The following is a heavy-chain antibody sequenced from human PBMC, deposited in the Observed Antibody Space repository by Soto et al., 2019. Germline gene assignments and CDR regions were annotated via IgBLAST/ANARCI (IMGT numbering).Heavy chain of an antibody. D-gene: IGHD2-2*01. CDR3: ARGRGYDQRTVTSYNGFDP. V-gene: IGHV4-34*01. Sequence: QLQQWGAGLLKPSETLSLTCAVNAESFSGYYWSWIRQPPGKGLEWLGEINHRGITNYNPSLKSRVTISVDTSKNRFSLKLSSVTAADTAVYYCARGRGYDQRTVTSYNGFDPWGQRTRVTVSS. J-gene: IGHJ5*02. CDR2: INHRGIT. CDR1: AESFSGYY.